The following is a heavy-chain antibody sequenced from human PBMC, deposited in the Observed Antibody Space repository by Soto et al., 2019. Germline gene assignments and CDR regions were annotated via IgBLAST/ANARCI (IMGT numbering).Heavy chain of an antibody. CDR2: INHSGST. D-gene: IGHD1-26*01. Sequence: SETLSLTCAVYGGSFSGYYWSWIRQPPGKGLEWIGEINHSGSTNYNPSLKSRVTISVDTSKNQFSLKLSSVTAADTAVYYCARVRIRVGARSVFDIWGQGTMVTVSS. V-gene: IGHV4-34*01. CDR3: ARVRIRVGARSVFDI. J-gene: IGHJ3*02. CDR1: GGSFSGYY.